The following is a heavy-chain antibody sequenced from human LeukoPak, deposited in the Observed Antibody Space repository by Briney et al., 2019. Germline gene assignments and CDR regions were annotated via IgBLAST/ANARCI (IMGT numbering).Heavy chain of an antibody. CDR2: IRYDGSNA. J-gene: IGHJ1*01. V-gene: IGHV3-30*02. Sequence: PGGSLRLSCIASRFTFSRYGMHWVRQAPGKGLEWVAYIRYDGSNAYYIDSVKGRFTISRDNSKNTLYLQMNSLRAEDTAVYNCAKDKFGAMIGEVIPGVVQHWGQGTLVTVSS. CDR1: RFTFSRYG. D-gene: IGHD3-16*02. CDR3: AKDKFGAMIGEVIPGVVQH.